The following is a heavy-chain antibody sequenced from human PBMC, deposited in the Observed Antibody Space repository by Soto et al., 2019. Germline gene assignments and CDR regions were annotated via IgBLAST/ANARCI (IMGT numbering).Heavy chain of an antibody. CDR3: ARADHCSSTSCYRGVGYYGLDV. Sequence: ASVKVSCKASGYTFTGYYMHWVRQAPGQGLEWMGWINPNSGGTNYVQKFQGRVTMTRDTSISTAYMELSRLRSDDTAVYYCARADHCSSTSCYRGVGYYGLDVWGQGTTVTVSS. V-gene: IGHV1-2*02. D-gene: IGHD2-2*02. J-gene: IGHJ6*02. CDR1: GYTFTGYY. CDR2: INPNSGGT.